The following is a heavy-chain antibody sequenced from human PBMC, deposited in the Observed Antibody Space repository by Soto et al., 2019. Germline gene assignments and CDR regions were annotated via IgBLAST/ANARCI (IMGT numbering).Heavy chain of an antibody. J-gene: IGHJ3*02. CDR3: ARPGIAVAGGAFDI. Sequence: QLQLQESGPGLVKPSETLSLTCTVSGGSISSSSYYWGWIRQPPGKGLEWIGSIYYSGSTYYNQSLKSRVTISVDTSKNQFSLKLSSVTAADTAVYYCARPGIAVAGGAFDIWGQGTMVTVSS. V-gene: IGHV4-39*01. D-gene: IGHD6-19*01. CDR2: IYYSGST. CDR1: GGSISSSSYY.